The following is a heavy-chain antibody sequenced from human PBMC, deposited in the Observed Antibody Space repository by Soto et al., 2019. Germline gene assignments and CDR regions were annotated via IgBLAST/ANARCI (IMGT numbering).Heavy chain of an antibody. J-gene: IGHJ4*02. CDR3: AKGSGSSGWVWDNFDY. Sequence: GGSLRRSSAXXXXTXSSYAXXXXXXXXXXGLVWVSAISVSGASTYYADSVKGRFTISRDNSKNTLYLQMNSLRAEDTAVYYCAKGSGSSGWVWDNFDYWGQGTLXT. V-gene: IGHV3-23*01. CDR2: ISVSGAST. CDR1: XXTXSSYA. D-gene: IGHD6-25*01.